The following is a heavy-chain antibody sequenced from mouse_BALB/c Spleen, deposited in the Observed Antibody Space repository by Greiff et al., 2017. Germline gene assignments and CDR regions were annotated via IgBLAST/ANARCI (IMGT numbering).Heavy chain of an antibody. Sequence: EVMLVESGGGLVQPGGSRKLSCAASGFTFSSFGMHWVRQAPEKGLEWVAYISSGSSTIYYADTVKGRFTISIDNPKNTLFLQMTSLRSEDTAMYYCARDPAAMDYWGQGTSVTVSS. CDR1: GFTFSSFG. V-gene: IGHV5-17*02. J-gene: IGHJ4*01. CDR2: ISSGSSTI. CDR3: ARDPAAMDY.